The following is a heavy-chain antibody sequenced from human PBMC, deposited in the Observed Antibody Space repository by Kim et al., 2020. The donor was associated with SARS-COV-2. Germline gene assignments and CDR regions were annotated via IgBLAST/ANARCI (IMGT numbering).Heavy chain of an antibody. V-gene: IGHV4-39*01. CDR2: IYYSGST. Sequence: SETLSLTCTVSGGSISSSSYYWGWIRQPPGKGLEWIGSIYYSGSTYYNPSLKSRVTISVDTSKNQFSLKLSSVTAADTAVYYCARYPDDYGDYVGWFDPWGQGTLVTVSS. CDR1: GGSISSSSYY. J-gene: IGHJ5*02. CDR3: ARYPDDYGDYVGWFDP. D-gene: IGHD4-17*01.